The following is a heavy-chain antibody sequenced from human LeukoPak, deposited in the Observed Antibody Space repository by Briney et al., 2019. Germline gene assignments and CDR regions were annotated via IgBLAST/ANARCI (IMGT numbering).Heavy chain of an antibody. CDR3: ARDQLGTRDAFDI. V-gene: IGHV4-34*01. CDR2: INHSGST. J-gene: IGHJ3*02. CDR1: GGSFSGYY. D-gene: IGHD6-13*01. Sequence: SKTLSLTCAVYGGSFSGYYWSWIRQPPGKGLEWIGEINHSGSTNYNPSLKSRVTISVDTSKNQFSLKLSSVTAADTAVYYCARDQLGTRDAFDIWGQGTMVTVSS.